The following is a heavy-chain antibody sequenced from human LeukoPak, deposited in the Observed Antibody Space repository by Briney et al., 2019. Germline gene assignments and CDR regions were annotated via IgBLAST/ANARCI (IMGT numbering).Heavy chain of an antibody. D-gene: IGHD1-26*01. V-gene: IGHV1-69*04. Sequence: SVKVSCKASGGTFSSYAISWVRQAPGQGLEWMGRIIPILGIANYAQKFQGRVTITADKSTSTAYMELSSLRSEDTAVYYCARDRVGATSYYYYGMDVWGQGTTVTVSS. CDR3: ARDRVGATSYYYYGMDV. J-gene: IGHJ6*02. CDR1: GGTFSSYA. CDR2: IIPILGIA.